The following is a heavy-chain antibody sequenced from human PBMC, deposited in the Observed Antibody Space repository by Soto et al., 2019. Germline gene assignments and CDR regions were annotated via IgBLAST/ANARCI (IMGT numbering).Heavy chain of an antibody. CDR1: GFSLSTSGVG. CDR2: IYWDDDK. CDR3: AHRRTHDGYNYYNRDV. D-gene: IGHD1-1*01. V-gene: IGHV2-5*02. J-gene: IGHJ6*03. Sequence: GSGPTLVNPTQTLTLTCTFSGFSLSTSGVGVGWIRQPPGKALEWLALIYWDDDKRYSPSLKSRLTITKDTSKNQVVLTMTNTDPVDTATYYCAHRRTHDGYNYYNRDVGGKGTTVTVSS.